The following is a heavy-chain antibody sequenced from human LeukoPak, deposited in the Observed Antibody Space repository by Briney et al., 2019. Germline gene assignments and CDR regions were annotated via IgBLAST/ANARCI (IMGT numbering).Heavy chain of an antibody. CDR1: GFTFNNYA. J-gene: IGHJ4*02. CDR2: ITDSGGDT. V-gene: IGHV3-23*01. CDR3: AKGSASSRPYFLDY. Sequence: PGGSLRLSCGASGFTFNNYAMTWVRQAPGKGLEWVSSITDSGGDTYHADSVKGRFTISRDNSKNTLYLQMNSLRAEDTALYYCAKGSASSRPYFLDYWGQGILVTVSS. D-gene: IGHD2-15*01.